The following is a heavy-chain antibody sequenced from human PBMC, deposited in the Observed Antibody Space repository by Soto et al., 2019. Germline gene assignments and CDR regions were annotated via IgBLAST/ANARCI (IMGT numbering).Heavy chain of an antibody. Sequence: QGQLEHSGTEVQKPGSSVKVSGKASSGTVSTSTFTWVRQAPGQGREWMGRIIPIFGPGDYAPKVQGRALTTADKSTSTVYMELSGLKAEDTAVFFCVRDAPIVSVFSGDRAIDSWGKGTRVTVSS. CDR1: SGTVSTST. J-gene: IGHJ4*02. D-gene: IGHD5-12*01. CDR3: VRDAPIVSVFSGDRAIDS. V-gene: IGHV1-69*08. CDR2: IIPIFGPG.